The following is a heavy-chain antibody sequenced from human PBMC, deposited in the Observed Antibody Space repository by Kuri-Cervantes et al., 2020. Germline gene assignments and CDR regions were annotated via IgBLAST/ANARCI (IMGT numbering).Heavy chain of an antibody. CDR2: ISYDGSNK. CDR3: AREGIRSSSWFLYY. Sequence: GGSLRLSCAASGFTFSSYGMHWVRQAPGKGLEWVAVISYDGSNKHYADSVKGRFTISRDNSKNTLYLQMNSLRAEDTAVYYCAREGIRSSSWFLYYWGQGTLVTVSS. J-gene: IGHJ4*02. CDR1: GFTFSSYG. V-gene: IGHV3-30*03. D-gene: IGHD6-13*01.